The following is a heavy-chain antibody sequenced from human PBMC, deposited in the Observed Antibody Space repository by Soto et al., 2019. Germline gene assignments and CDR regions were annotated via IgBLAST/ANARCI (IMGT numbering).Heavy chain of an antibody. CDR1: GGSFSGYY. CDR3: ARGLIAAAGTGTWFDP. CDR2: VNHSGST. J-gene: IGHJ5*02. V-gene: IGHV4-34*01. Sequence: PSETLSLTCAVYGGSFSGYYWSWIRQPPGKGLEWIGEVNHSGSTNYNPSLKSRVTISVDTSKNQFSLKLSSVTAADTAVYYCARGLIAAAGTGTWFDPWGQGTLVTVSS. D-gene: IGHD6-13*01.